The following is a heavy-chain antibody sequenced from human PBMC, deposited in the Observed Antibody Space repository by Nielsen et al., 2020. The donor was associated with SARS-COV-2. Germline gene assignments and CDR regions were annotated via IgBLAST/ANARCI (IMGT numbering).Heavy chain of an antibody. J-gene: IGHJ6*02. Sequence: SETLSLTCAVYGGSFSGYYWSCIRQPPGKGLEWIGEINHSGSTNYNPSLKSRVTISVDTSKNQFSLKLSSVTAADTAVYYCARALVVPAASTHYGMDVWGQGTTVTVSS. D-gene: IGHD2-2*01. CDR1: GGSFSGYY. CDR3: ARALVVPAASTHYGMDV. V-gene: IGHV4-34*01. CDR2: INHSGST.